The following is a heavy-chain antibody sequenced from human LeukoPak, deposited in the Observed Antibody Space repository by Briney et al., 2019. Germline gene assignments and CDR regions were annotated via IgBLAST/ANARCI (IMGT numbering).Heavy chain of an antibody. D-gene: IGHD3-22*01. J-gene: IGHJ6*02. CDR3: ARGSYYDSSGYYFNYYYYYYGMDV. CDR2: MNPNSGNT. Sequence: ASVKVSCKASGYTFTSYDINWVRQATGQGLKWMGWMNPNSGNTGYAQKFQGRVTMTRNTSISTAYMELSSLRSEDTAVYYCARGSYYDSSGYYFNYYYYYYGMDVWGQGTTVTVSS. V-gene: IGHV1-8*01. CDR1: GYTFTSYD.